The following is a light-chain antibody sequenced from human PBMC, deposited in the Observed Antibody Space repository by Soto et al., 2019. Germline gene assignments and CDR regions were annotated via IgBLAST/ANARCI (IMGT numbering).Light chain of an antibody. CDR2: GAS. CDR3: QQYGSAPCVYT. V-gene: IGKV3-20*01. J-gene: IGKJ2*01. Sequence: EIVLTQSPGTLSLSPGERATLSCRASQSVSSSYLAWYQQKPGQAPRLLIYGASSRATGIPDRFSGSGSGTDFTLTISRLGPEDFAVYDCQQYGSAPCVYTFGQGTKLEIK. CDR1: QSVSSSY.